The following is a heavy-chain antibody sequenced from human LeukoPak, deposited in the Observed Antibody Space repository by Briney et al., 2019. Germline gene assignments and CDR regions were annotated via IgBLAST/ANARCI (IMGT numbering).Heavy chain of an antibody. J-gene: IGHJ4*02. CDR3: ARVGAAYQDSNY. D-gene: IGHD1-26*01. Sequence: VASVKVSCKTSGYTFTAFFIHWVRQAPGQGLEWTGWLNPNSGGTNYAQKFQGRVTMTRDTSISTAYMELSRLRSDDTAVYFCARVGAAYQDSNYWGQGTLVTVSS. CDR1: GYTFTAFF. CDR2: LNPNSGGT. V-gene: IGHV1-2*02.